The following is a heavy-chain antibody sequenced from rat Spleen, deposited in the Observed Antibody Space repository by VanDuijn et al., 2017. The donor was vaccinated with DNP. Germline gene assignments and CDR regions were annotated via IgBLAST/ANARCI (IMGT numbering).Heavy chain of an antibody. J-gene: IGHJ2*01. Sequence: VQLQESGPGLVRPSQSLSLTCSVTGYSITSNYWAWIRKFPGNKMEWIGHIRNSGSTTYNPSLKSRISITRDTSKNQFFLQLNSVTTEDTATYYCARLEFGGYTYYFDYWGQGVMVTVSS. CDR1: GYSITSNY. CDR3: ARLEFGGYTYYFDY. D-gene: IGHD1-11*01. CDR2: IRNSGST. V-gene: IGHV3-1*01.